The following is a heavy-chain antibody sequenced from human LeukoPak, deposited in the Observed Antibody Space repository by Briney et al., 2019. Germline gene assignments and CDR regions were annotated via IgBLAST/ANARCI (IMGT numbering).Heavy chain of an antibody. CDR1: GGSFSGYY. CDR3: ARGLRFLEWLPYYFDY. CDR2: INHSGST. D-gene: IGHD3-3*01. V-gene: IGHV4-34*01. Sequence: KPSETLSLICAVYGGSFSGYYWSWIRQPPGKGLEWIGEINHSGSTNYNPSLKSRVTISVDTSKNQFSLKLSSVTAADTAVYYCARGLRFLEWLPYYFDYWGQGTLVTVSS. J-gene: IGHJ4*02.